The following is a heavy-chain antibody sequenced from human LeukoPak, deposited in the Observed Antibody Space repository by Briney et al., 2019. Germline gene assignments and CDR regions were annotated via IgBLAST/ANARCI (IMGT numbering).Heavy chain of an antibody. J-gene: IGHJ4*02. CDR3: ATANRDDFDY. D-gene: IGHD5-24*01. V-gene: IGHV3-48*04. CDR2: ISSSGSTI. CDR1: GFTCSSYW. Sequence: GGSLRLSCAASGFTCSSYWMSWVRQAPGKGLEWVSYISSSGSTIYYADSVKGRFTISRDNAKNSLYLQMNSLRAEDTAVYYCATANRDDFDYWGQGTLVTVSS.